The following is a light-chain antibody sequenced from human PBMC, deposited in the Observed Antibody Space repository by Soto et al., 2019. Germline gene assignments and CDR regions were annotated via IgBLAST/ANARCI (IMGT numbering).Light chain of an antibody. V-gene: IGKV3-15*01. J-gene: IGKJ1*01. CDR3: HQYNNWPLWT. Sequence: VMTQSPATLSVSPGERATLSCRASQSVSSNLAWYQQKRGQGPRLLIYGASTRATGIPARFSGSGSGTEFTLTISSLQSEDFAVYYCHQYNNWPLWTFGQGTKV. CDR1: QSVSSN. CDR2: GAS.